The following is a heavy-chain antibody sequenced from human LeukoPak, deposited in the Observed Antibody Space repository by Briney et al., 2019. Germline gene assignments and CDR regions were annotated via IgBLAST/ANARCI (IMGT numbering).Heavy chain of an antibody. CDR2: INHSGST. Sequence: PSETLSLTCSVYGGSFSGYYWSWIRQPPGKGLEWIGEINHSGSTNYNPSLKSRVTISVDTSKNQFSLKLSSVTAADTAVYYCARGGSYSGYYYYYMDVWGKGTTVTISS. D-gene: IGHD1-26*01. V-gene: IGHV4-34*01. CDR3: ARGGSYSGYYYYYMDV. J-gene: IGHJ6*03. CDR1: GGSFSGYY.